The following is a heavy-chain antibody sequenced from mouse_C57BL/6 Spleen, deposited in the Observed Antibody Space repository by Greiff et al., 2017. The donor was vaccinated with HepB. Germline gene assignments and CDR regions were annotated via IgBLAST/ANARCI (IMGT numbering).Heavy chain of an antibody. CDR1: GFTFSSYG. J-gene: IGHJ3*01. CDR3: AREGVYFFAY. Sequence: EVQVVESGGDLVKPGGSLKLSCAASGFTFSSYGMSWVRQTPDKRLEWVATISSGGSYTYYPDSVKGRFTISRDNAKNTLYLQMSSLKSEDTAMYYCAREGVYFFAYWGQGTLVTVSA. D-gene: IGHD2-1*01. V-gene: IGHV5-6*01. CDR2: ISSGGSYT.